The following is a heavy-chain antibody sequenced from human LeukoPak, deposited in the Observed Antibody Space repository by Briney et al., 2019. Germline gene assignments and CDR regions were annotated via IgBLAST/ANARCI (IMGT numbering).Heavy chain of an antibody. Sequence: PGGSLRLSCAASGFTFTTYSMNWVRQAPGKGLEWVSYINNNSRTIYYADSVKGRFTIARDNAKSSLYLQMNSLRAEDTAVYYCARRFDSWGQGTLVTVSS. CDR2: INNNSRTI. V-gene: IGHV3-48*01. J-gene: IGHJ4*02. CDR1: GFTFTTYS. CDR3: ARRFDS.